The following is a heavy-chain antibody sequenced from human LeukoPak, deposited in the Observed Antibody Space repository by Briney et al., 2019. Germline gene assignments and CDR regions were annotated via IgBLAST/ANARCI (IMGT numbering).Heavy chain of an antibody. Sequence: SETLSLTCAVYGGSFSGYYWSWIRQPPGKGLEWIGEINHSGSTNYNPSLKSRVTISVDTSKNQFSLKLSSVTAADTAVYYCARTAIAAAGFDPWGQGTLVTVSS. CDR2: INHSGST. CDR1: GGSFSGYY. CDR3: ARTAIAAAGFDP. J-gene: IGHJ5*02. V-gene: IGHV4-34*01. D-gene: IGHD6-13*01.